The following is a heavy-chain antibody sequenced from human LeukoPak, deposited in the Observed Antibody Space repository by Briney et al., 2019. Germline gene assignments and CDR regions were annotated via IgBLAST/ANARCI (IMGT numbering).Heavy chain of an antibody. J-gene: IGHJ4*02. CDR3: AKDYSSSWYRSYFDY. D-gene: IGHD6-13*01. CDR1: GFTFSTYS. CDR2: ISGSGGST. Sequence: GGSLRLSCAASGFTFSTYSMNWVRQAPGKGLQWFSAISGSGGSTYYADSVKGRFTISRDNSKNTLYLQMNSLRAEDTAVHYCAKDYSSSWYRSYFDYWGQGTLVTVSS. V-gene: IGHV3-23*01.